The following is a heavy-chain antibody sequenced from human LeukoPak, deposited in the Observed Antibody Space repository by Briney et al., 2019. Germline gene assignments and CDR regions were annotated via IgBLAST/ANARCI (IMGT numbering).Heavy chain of an antibody. V-gene: IGHV1-8*01. Sequence: GASVKVSCKASGYTLTSYDINWVRQATGQGLEWMGWMNPNSGNTGYAQKFQGRVTVSRDSTISTAYMELSSLTSEDTAVYYCASDINGSNAFDIWGQGTMVTVSS. J-gene: IGHJ3*02. CDR1: GYTLTSYD. CDR3: ASDINGSNAFDI. CDR2: MNPNSGNT.